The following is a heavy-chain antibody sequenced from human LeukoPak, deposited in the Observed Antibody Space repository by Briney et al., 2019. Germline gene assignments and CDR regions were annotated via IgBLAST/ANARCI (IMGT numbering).Heavy chain of an antibody. Sequence: SETLSLTCAVSGGSISTSDWWSWVRQPPGKGLGWIGEIYHSGSTNYKPSLKNRVTISLAKSKDQFSLRLTSVTGADTAVYYCASLLSCPYSECQLYFDLWGQGTLVTVSS. V-gene: IGHV4-4*02. D-gene: IGHD1-26*01. CDR3: ASLLSCPYSECQLYFDL. CDR2: IYHSGST. J-gene: IGHJ4*02. CDR1: GGSISTSDW.